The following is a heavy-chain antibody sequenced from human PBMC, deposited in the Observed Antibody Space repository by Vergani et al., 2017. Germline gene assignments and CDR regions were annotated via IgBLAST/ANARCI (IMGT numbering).Heavy chain of an antibody. CDR2: IIPIFGTA. Sequence: QLQLVQSGAEVKKPGSSVKVSCKASGGTFSSYAISWVRQAPGQGLEWMGGIIPIFGTANYAQKFQGRVTITADESTSTAYMELSSLRSEDTAVYYCARENGSSTSCYPYWFDPWGQGTLVTVSS. D-gene: IGHD2-2*01. J-gene: IGHJ5*02. CDR1: GGTFSSYA. V-gene: IGHV1-69*01. CDR3: ARENGSSTSCYPYWFDP.